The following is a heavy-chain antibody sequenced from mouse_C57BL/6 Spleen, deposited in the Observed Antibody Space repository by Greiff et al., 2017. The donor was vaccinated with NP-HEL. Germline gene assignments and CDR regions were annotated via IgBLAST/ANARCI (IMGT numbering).Heavy chain of an antibody. CDR3: ARDEGWSYFDY. D-gene: IGHD2-3*01. J-gene: IGHJ2*01. CDR2: ISDGGSYT. V-gene: IGHV5-4*01. CDR1: GFTFSSYA. Sequence: EVMLVESGGGLVKPGGSLKLSCAASGFTFSSYAMSWVRQTPEKRLEWVATISDGGSYTYYPDNVKGRFTISRDNAKNNLYLQMSHLKSEDTAMYYCARDEGWSYFDYWGQGTTLTVSS.